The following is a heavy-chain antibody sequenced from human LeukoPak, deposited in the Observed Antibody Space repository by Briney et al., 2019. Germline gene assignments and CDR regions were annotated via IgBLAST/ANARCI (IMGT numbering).Heavy chain of an antibody. Sequence: SETLSLTCTVSGASITSYYWSWIRQPPGKGLEWIGYIYYSGSTTYKPSLKSRVTISVDTSKNQFSLKLSSVTAADTAVYYCARPSIVGATNFVYWGQGTLVTVSS. V-gene: IGHV4-59*08. J-gene: IGHJ4*02. CDR2: IYYSGST. CDR3: ARPSIVGATNFVY. D-gene: IGHD1-26*01. CDR1: GASITSYY.